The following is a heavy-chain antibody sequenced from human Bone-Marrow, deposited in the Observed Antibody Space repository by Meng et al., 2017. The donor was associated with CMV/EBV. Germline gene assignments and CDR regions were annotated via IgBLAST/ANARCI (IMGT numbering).Heavy chain of an antibody. CDR3: ARVRGSVRGVYYYYGMDV. Sequence: GGSLRLSCAASGFTFSSYSMNWVRQAPGKGLVWVSRINSDGSSTSYADSVKGRFTISRDNAKNTLYLQMNSLRAEDTAVYYCARVRGSVRGVYYYYGMDVWGQGTTVTVSS. CDR2: INSDGSST. CDR1: GFTFSSYS. V-gene: IGHV3-74*01. J-gene: IGHJ6*02. D-gene: IGHD5/OR15-5a*01.